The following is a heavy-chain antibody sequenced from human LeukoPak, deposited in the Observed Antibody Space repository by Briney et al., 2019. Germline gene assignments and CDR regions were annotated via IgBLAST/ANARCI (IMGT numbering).Heavy chain of an antibody. J-gene: IGHJ4*02. D-gene: IGHD2-21*02. Sequence: ASLKVSCKASGYTFTGYYMHWVRQAPGQGLEWMGWINPNSGGTNYAQKFQGRVTMTRDTSISTAYMELSRLRSDDTAVYYCARDPLCGGDCYRYYFDYWGQGTLVTVSS. CDR3: ARDPLCGGDCYRYYFDY. CDR1: GYTFTGYY. V-gene: IGHV1-2*02. CDR2: INPNSGGT.